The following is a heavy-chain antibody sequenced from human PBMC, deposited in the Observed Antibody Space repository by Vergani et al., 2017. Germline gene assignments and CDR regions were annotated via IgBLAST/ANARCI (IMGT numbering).Heavy chain of an antibody. D-gene: IGHD2-2*01. CDR2: IYYSGST. Sequence: QLQLQESGPGLVKPSETLSLTCTVSGGSISSSSYYWGWIRQPPGKGLEWIGSIYYSGSTYYNPSLKSRVTISVDTSKNQFSLKLSSVTAADTAVYYCARVSCSSTSCYAAYDYWGQGTLVTVSS. CDR3: ARVSCSSTSCYAAYDY. J-gene: IGHJ4*02. CDR1: GGSISSSSYY. V-gene: IGHV4-39*07.